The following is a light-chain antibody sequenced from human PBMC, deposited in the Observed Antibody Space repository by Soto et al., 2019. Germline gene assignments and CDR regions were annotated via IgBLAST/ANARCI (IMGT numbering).Light chain of an antibody. J-gene: IGKJ1*01. V-gene: IGKV1-39*01. CDR3: QRSYSTPRT. Sequence: DIQMTQSPSSLSASVGDRVTITCRASQSISSYLNWYQQKPRKAPKLLIYAASSVQSGVPSRFSGSGSGTDFTLTISSLQPDDFATYYCQRSYSTPRTFGQGTKVEIK. CDR2: AAS. CDR1: QSISSY.